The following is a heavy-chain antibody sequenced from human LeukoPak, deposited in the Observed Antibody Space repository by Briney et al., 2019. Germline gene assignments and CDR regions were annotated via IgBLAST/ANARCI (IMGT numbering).Heavy chain of an antibody. CDR3: ARVGCGGDCYSPAFDI. CDR1: GFTVSSNY. V-gene: IGHV3-53*01. J-gene: IGHJ3*02. Sequence: GGSLRLSCAASGFTVSSNYMSWVRQAPGKGLEWVSVIYSGGSTYYADSVKGRFTISRDNSKNTLYLQMNSLRAEDTAVYYCARVGCGGDCYSPAFDIWGQGTMVTVSS. D-gene: IGHD2-21*02. CDR2: IYSGGST.